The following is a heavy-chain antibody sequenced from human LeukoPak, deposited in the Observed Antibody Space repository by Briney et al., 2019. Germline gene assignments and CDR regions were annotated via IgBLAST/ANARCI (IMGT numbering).Heavy chain of an antibody. CDR2: IWYDGSNK. V-gene: IGHV3-33*01. D-gene: IGHD6-13*01. CDR1: GFTFSSYG. CDR3: ARDAGHYSSSWYPYYYYGMDV. J-gene: IGHJ6*02. Sequence: GRSLRLSCAASGFTFSSYGMHWVRQAPGKGLEWVAVIWYDGSNKYYADSVKGRFTISRDNSKNTLYLQMNSLRAEDTAVYYCARDAGHYSSSWYPYYYYGMDVWGQGTTVTVSS.